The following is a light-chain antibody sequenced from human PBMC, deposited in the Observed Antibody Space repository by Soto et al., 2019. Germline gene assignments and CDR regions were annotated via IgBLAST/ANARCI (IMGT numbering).Light chain of an antibody. J-gene: IGLJ1*01. CDR1: SSDVGGYNY. Sequence: QSVLTRPPSASGSPGQSVTISCTGTSSDVGGYNYVSWYQQHPGKAPKLMIYEVSKRPSGVPDRFSGSKSGNTASLTVSGLQAEDEADSSCSSYAGSTYYVSGNGTKFTVL. CDR3: SSYAGSTYYV. CDR2: EVS. V-gene: IGLV2-8*01.